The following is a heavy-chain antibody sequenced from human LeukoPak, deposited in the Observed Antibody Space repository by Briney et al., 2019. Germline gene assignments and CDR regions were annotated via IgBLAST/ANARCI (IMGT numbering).Heavy chain of an antibody. D-gene: IGHD3-16*01. CDR2: IKHDESEK. CDR1: GFSFNSDW. V-gene: IGHV3-7*01. CDR3: TRRLDD. Sequence: GGSLRLSCAASGFSFNSDWMDRVRQAPGKGLEWVANIKHDESEKNYLDSVKGRFTISRDNAQNSLYLQMNGLRVEDTAVYYCTRRLDDWGQGTLVTVSS. J-gene: IGHJ4*02.